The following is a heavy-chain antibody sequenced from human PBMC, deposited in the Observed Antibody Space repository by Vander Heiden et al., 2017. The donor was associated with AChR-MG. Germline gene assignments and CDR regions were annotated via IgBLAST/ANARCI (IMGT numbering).Heavy chain of an antibody. CDR1: GFTFSSYS. Sequence: EVQLVESGGGLVKPGGSLRLSCAASGFTFSSYSMNWVRQAPGKGLEWVSSISSSSSYIYYADSVKGRFTISRDNAKNSLYLQMNSLRAEDTAVYYCARGPQGGIAALGYYYYYYMDVWGKGTTVTVSS. CDR3: ARGPQGGIAALGYYYYYYMDV. D-gene: IGHD6-6*01. J-gene: IGHJ6*03. V-gene: IGHV3-21*01. CDR2: ISSSSSYI.